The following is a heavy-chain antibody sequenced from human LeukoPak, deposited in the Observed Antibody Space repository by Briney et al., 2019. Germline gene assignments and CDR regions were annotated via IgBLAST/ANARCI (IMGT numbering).Heavy chain of an antibody. CDR1: GDSISSGGHY. CDR3: ARGGQWLAPGPDY. J-gene: IGHJ4*02. Sequence: SETLSLTCTVSGDSISSGGHYWSWIRQHPGKGLEWIGYMYYSGNTYYNPSLKGRVTISVDTSKNQFSLRLSSVTAADTAVYYCARGGQWLAPGPDYWGQGTLVTVSS. V-gene: IGHV4-31*03. CDR2: MYYSGNT. D-gene: IGHD6-19*01.